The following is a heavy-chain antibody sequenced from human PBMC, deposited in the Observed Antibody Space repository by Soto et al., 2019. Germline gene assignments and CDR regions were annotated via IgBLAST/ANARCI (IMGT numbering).Heavy chain of an antibody. CDR1: GGSFSDYY. CDR2: INHSGST. J-gene: IGHJ4*02. D-gene: IGHD1-20*01. V-gene: IGHV4-34*01. Sequence: SETLSLTCAVYGGSFSDYYWTWIRQPPGKGLEWIGEINHSGSTNYNPFLESRVTISVDTSKNRFSLTLSSVTAADTAVYYCASARYHWWGQGTLVTVSS. CDR3: ASARYHW.